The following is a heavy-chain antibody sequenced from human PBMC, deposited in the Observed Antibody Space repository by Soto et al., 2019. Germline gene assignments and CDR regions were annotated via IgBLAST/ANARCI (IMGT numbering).Heavy chain of an antibody. J-gene: IGHJ4*01. V-gene: IGHV1-3*01. CDR1: GYMFTKSA. CDR2: ISGDSGNT. D-gene: IGHD6-19*01. CDR3: TRDGVAAGNINFDY. Sequence: ASVKVSCKASGYMFTKSAMHWVRQAPGQRLEWMGWISGDSGNTKYSPKLQDRVTITRDTSASTAYMELSSLRSEDTALYYCTRDGVAAGNINFDYWGQGTLVTVS.